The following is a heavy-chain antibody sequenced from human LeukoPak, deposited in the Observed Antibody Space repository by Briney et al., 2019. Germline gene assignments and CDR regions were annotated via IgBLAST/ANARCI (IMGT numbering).Heavy chain of an antibody. D-gene: IGHD4-17*01. CDR3: ARDLVTVTKGFDV. Sequence: SETLSLTCAVSTDSFSSHYWTWIRQPPGKGLEWIGYISYIGSTNYNPSLKSRVSISIDTSSNQFSLKLSSVTAADTAVYYCARDLVTVTKGFDVWGQGTMVSVSS. CDR2: ISYIGST. J-gene: IGHJ3*01. CDR1: TDSFSSHY. V-gene: IGHV4-59*11.